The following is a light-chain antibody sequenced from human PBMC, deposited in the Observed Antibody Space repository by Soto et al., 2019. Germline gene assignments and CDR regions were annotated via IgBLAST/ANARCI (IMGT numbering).Light chain of an antibody. Sequence: DLPVSQSPSSLSASVGARVTLTCRASQGISSYLNWYQQKPEKAPKLLIYAASSLQSGVPSRFSSSGSGTDFTLTISSLPEDDLATYCCQQSYSPRTFGQGTRLEIK. CDR2: AAS. V-gene: IGKV1-39*01. J-gene: IGKJ5*01. CDR3: QQSYSPRT. CDR1: QGISSY.